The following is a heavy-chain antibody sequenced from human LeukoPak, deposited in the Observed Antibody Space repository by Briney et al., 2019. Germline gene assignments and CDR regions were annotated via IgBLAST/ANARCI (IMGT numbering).Heavy chain of an antibody. D-gene: IGHD2-2*01. CDR3: AKAGHCSSTSCLYYYYGMDV. J-gene: IGHJ6*02. CDR2: IRYDGSNK. CDR1: GFTFSSYG. Sequence: GGSLRLSCAASGFTFSSYGMHWVRQAPGKGLEWVAFIRYDGSNKYYADSVKGRFTISRDNSKNTLYLQMNSLRAEDTAVYYCAKAGHCSSTSCLYYYYGMDVWGQGTTVTVS. V-gene: IGHV3-30*02.